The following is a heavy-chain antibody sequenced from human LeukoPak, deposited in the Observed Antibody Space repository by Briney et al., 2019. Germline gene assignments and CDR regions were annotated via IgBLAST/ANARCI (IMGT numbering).Heavy chain of an antibody. Sequence: GGSLRLSCAASGFTFSSYSMNWVRQAPGKGLEWVSSISSSSSYIYYADSVKGRFTISRDNAKNSLYLQMNSLRAEDTAVDFYASDQHGIVGATTTNDAFDIWGQGTMVTVSS. CDR2: ISSSSSYI. D-gene: IGHD1-26*01. CDR3: ASDQHGIVGATTTNDAFDI. J-gene: IGHJ3*02. CDR1: GFTFSSYS. V-gene: IGHV3-21*01.